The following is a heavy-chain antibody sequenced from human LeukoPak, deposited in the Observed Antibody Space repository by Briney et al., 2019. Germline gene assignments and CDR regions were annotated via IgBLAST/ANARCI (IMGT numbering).Heavy chain of an antibody. CDR2: IRGGGGNT. J-gene: IGHJ3*01. CDR3: AKCKARYSTWALEF. Sequence: GGSLTLSCALSGFTFNNYAMIWVRQAPGKGRGWVSYIRGGGGNTRYSDSVKGRFIISRDNSKNILYLQMNSLRAEDTAIYYCAKCKARYSTWALEFWGQGTMVTVSS. V-gene: IGHV3-23*01. D-gene: IGHD2-15*01. CDR1: GFTFNNYA.